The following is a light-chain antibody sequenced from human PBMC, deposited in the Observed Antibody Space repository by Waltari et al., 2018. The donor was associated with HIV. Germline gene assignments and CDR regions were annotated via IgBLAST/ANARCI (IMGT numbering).Light chain of an antibody. CDR2: GAS. CDR3: QQCGSSPQLT. CDR1: QSVSSSY. V-gene: IGKV3-20*01. Sequence: EIVLTQSPGTLSLSPGERATLSCRASQSVSSSYLAWYQQKPGQAPRLLIYGASNRATDIPDRFSGSGSGTDFTLTISRLEPEDFAVYYCQQCGSSPQLTFGGGTKVEIK. J-gene: IGKJ4*01.